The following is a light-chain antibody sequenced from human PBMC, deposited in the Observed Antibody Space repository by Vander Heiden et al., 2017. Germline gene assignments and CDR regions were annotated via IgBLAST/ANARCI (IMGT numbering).Light chain of an antibody. CDR2: GAS. CDR1: ESINNY. CDR3: QQTYSGRT. V-gene: IGKV1-39*01. Sequence: DIQMTQSPSSLSASVGDRVTITCRASESINNYLNWYLQRPGKAPKLLIDGASTWQSGVPSRFSGSGSGTDFTLAISRLQPEDIATFYCQQTYSGRTFGQGTKVEI. J-gene: IGKJ1*01.